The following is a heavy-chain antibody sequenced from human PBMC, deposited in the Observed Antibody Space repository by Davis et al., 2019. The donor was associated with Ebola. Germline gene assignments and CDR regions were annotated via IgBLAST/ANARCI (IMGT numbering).Heavy chain of an antibody. CDR3: ARDDLDRTTAFDY. D-gene: IGHD4-17*01. J-gene: IGHJ4*02. V-gene: IGHV1-46*01. Sequence: AASVKVSCKASGYTFSDYHIHWVRQAPGQGLEWMGKIDPKRESSSYAQKFQGRVSLTRDTSRNTVYMEVNSLRFEDTAVYFCARDDLDRTTAFDYWGQGTLVTVSS. CDR2: IDPKRESS. CDR1: GYTFSDYH.